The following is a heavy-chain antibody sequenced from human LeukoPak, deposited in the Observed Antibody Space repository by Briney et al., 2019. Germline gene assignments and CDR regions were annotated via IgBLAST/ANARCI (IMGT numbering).Heavy chain of an antibody. Sequence: SETLSLTCTVSGGSISSSSYYWGWIRQPPGKGLEWIGSIYYSGSTYYNPSLKSRVTISVDTSKNQFSLKLSSVTAADTAVYYCARGRITMVRGVSYYYYYYMDVWGKGTTVTVSS. D-gene: IGHD3-10*01. CDR3: ARGRITMVRGVSYYYYYYMDV. V-gene: IGHV4-39*07. CDR2: IYYSGST. CDR1: GGSISSSSYY. J-gene: IGHJ6*03.